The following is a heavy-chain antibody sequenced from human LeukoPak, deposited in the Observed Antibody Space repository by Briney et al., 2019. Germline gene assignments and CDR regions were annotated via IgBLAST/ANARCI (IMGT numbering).Heavy chain of an antibody. CDR3: ARRRYYDGSGYLE. CDR1: GFTFSSYE. V-gene: IGHV4-59*04. Sequence: MSGGSLRLSCAASGFTFSSYEMNWIRQPPGKGLEWIGTIYYSGRTYYSPSLKSRVTMSVDTSNNQFSLNLRSVTAADTAVYYCARRRYYDGSGYLEWGQGTLLSVSS. D-gene: IGHD3-22*01. CDR2: IYYSGRT. J-gene: IGHJ1*01.